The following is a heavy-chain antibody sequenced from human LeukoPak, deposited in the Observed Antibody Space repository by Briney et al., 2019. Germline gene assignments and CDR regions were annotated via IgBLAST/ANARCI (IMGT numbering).Heavy chain of an antibody. CDR3: ARDTRGLCRDCPIQH. D-gene: IGHD2-21*02. CDR2: ISSRSSYI. CDR1: GFTFSSYS. Sequence: GGSLRLSCAASGFTFSSYSMNWVRQAPGKGLEWVSSISSRSSYIYYADSVKGRFTISRDNAKNSLYLQMNSLRAEDTAVYYCARDTRGLCRDCPIQHWGQGTLVTVSS. J-gene: IGHJ1*01. V-gene: IGHV3-21*01.